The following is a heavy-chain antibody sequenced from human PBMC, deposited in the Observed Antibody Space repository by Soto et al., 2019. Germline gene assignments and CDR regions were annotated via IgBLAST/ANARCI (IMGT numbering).Heavy chain of an antibody. CDR3: ARSGGSY. CDR1: GFTFSSYS. J-gene: IGHJ4*02. V-gene: IGHV3-48*02. D-gene: IGHD6-25*01. CDR2: ISSSSTI. Sequence: PGGSLRLSCAASGFTFSSYSMSWVRQAPGKGLEWVSYISSSSTIYYADSVKGRFTISRDNAKNSLYLQMNSLRDEDTAVYYCARSGGSYWGQGTLVTVSS.